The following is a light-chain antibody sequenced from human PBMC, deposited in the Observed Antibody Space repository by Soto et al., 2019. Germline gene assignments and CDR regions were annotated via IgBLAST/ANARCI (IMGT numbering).Light chain of an antibody. J-gene: IGKJ1*01. V-gene: IGKV3-15*01. CDR1: QTISSN. CDR2: GSS. CDR3: QQYNNWPRA. Sequence: EILMTQSPATLSVSPGERVTLSCRASQTISSNLAWYQQKPGQAPRLLIYGSSIRATGISARFSGSGSGTEFTLTISSLQSEDLAAYYCQQYNNWPRAFGQGTKV.